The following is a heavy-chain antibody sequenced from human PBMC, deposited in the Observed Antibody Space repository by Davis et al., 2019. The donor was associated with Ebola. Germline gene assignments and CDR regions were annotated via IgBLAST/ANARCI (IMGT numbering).Heavy chain of an antibody. D-gene: IGHD2-15*01. CDR1: GYTFTGYY. V-gene: IGHV1-2*02. J-gene: IGHJ5*02. Sequence: ASVKVSCKASGYTFTGYYMHWVRQAPGQGLEWMGWINPNSGGTNYAQKFQGRVTMTRDTSISTAYMELSRLRSDDTAVYYCARGLESDIVVVVAAAYVVTAIGWFDPWGQGTLVTVSS. CDR2: INPNSGGT. CDR3: ARGLESDIVVVVAAAYVVTAIGWFDP.